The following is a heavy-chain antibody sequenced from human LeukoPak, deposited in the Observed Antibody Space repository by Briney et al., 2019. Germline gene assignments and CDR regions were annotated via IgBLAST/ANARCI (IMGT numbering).Heavy chain of an antibody. D-gene: IGHD3-22*01. CDR2: IYYSGST. J-gene: IGHJ4*02. Sequence: SQTLSLTCTVSGGSISSGGYYWSWIRQHPGKGLEWIGYIYYSGSTYYNPSLKSRVTISVDTSKNQFSLKRSSVTAADTAVYYCARGSDYDSSGYYGVFYWGQGTLVTVSS. CDR3: ARGSDYDSSGYYGVFY. CDR1: GGSISSGGYY. V-gene: IGHV4-31*03.